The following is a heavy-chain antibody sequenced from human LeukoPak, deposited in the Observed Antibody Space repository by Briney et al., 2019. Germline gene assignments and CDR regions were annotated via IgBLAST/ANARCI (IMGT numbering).Heavy chain of an antibody. CDR1: GGSFSGYY. V-gene: IGHV4-34*01. J-gene: IGHJ4*02. CDR3: ARLRNRYDTSGYYPFDY. CDR2: INHSGST. D-gene: IGHD3-22*01. Sequence: SETLSLTCAVYGGSFSGYYWSWIRQPPGKGLEWIGEINHSGSTNYNPSLKSRVTISVDTSENQFSLKLSSVTAADTAVYYCARLRNRYDTSGYYPFDYWGQGTLVTVSS.